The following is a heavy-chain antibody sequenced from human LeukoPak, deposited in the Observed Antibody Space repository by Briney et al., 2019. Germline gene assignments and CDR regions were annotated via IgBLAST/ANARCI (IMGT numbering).Heavy chain of an antibody. V-gene: IGHV1-18*01. CDR3: ARLARSWRDAYYFDY. J-gene: IGHJ4*02. Sequence: GASVKVSCXASGYTFTSYGISWVRQAPGQGLEWMGWISAYNGNTNYAQKLQGRVTMTTDTSTSTAYMELRSLRSDDTAVYYCARLARSWRDAYYFDYWGQGTLVTVSS. CDR2: ISAYNGNT. D-gene: IGHD6-13*01. CDR1: GYTFTSYG.